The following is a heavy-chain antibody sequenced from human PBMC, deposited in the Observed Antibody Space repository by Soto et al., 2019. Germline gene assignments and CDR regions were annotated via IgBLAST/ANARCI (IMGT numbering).Heavy chain of an antibody. CDR2: ITPFNGNT. Sequence: QMQLVHSGAEVKKTGSSVKVSCKASGYTFTYRYLHWVRQAPGQALEWMGWITPFNGNTNYAQKFQDRVTITRDRSMSTAYMELSSLRSEDTAMYYCASSGPQGGMDVWGQGTTVTVSS. CDR3: ASSGPQGGMDV. D-gene: IGHD1-1*01. CDR1: GYTFTYRY. V-gene: IGHV1-45*02. J-gene: IGHJ6*02.